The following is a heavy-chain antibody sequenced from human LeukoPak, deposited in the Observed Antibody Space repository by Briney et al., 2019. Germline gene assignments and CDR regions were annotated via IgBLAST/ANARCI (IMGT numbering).Heavy chain of an antibody. CDR3: AKDQTVTAILGHHYYYMDV. Sequence: GGSLRLSCAASGFTFSSYAMSWVRQAPGKGLEWVSAISGSGGSTYYADSVKGRFTISRDNSKNTLYLQMNSLRAEDTAVYYCAKDQTVTAILGHHYYYMDVWGKGTTVTVSS. CDR1: GFTFSSYA. CDR2: ISGSGGST. D-gene: IGHD4-11*01. V-gene: IGHV3-23*01. J-gene: IGHJ6*03.